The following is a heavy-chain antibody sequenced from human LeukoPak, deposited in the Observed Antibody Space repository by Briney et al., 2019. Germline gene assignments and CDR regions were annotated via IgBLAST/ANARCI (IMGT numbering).Heavy chain of an antibody. CDR3: AKDPRIRGVLTPYDY. J-gene: IGHJ4*02. CDR2: ISGSGSST. D-gene: IGHD3-10*01. Sequence: GGSLRLSCAASGFTFSSYAMSWVRQAPGKGLEWVSAISGSGSSTYYADSVKGRFTISRDNSKNTLYLQMNSLRAEDTAVYYCAKDPRIRGVLTPYDYWGQGTLVTVSS. V-gene: IGHV3-23*01. CDR1: GFTFSSYA.